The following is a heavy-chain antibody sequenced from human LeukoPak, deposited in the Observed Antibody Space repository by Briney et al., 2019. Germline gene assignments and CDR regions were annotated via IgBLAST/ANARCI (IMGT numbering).Heavy chain of an antibody. J-gene: IGHJ6*03. CDR2: IYTSGST. Sequence: PSETLSLTCTVSGGSISSGSYYWSWIRQPAGKGLEWIGRIYTSGSTNYNPSLKSRVTISVDTSKNQFSLKLSSVTAADTAVYCCARGIVVVAQLGFYFYYMDVWGKGTTVTISS. V-gene: IGHV4-61*02. D-gene: IGHD2-15*01. CDR1: GGSISSGSYY. CDR3: ARGIVVVAQLGFYFYYMDV.